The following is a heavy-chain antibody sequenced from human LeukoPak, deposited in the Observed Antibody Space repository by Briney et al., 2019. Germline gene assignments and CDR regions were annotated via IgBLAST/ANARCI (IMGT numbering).Heavy chain of an antibody. CDR3: AQSYDSSGYCY. Sequence: PGGSLRLSWGAWGFTFENYAMTWVRQAPGKGLEWVSGISGSGGSTFYPVSVKGRFTISRDNSKNALYLQMDSLRVEDTAVYYCAQSYDSSGYCYWGQGTLVTVSS. CDR1: GFTFENYA. J-gene: IGHJ4*02. D-gene: IGHD3-22*01. CDR2: ISGSGGST. V-gene: IGHV3-23*01.